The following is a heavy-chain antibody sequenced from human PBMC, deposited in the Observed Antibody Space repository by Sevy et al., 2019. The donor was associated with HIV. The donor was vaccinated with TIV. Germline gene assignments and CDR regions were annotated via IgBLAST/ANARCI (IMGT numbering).Heavy chain of an antibody. Sequence: GGSLRLSCAASGFAMSSYWVTWVRQAPGKGLEWVANIKQDGSERKYLDSVRGRFTISRDNAKNSVYLEMNSLRAEDTAVYYCAREVCGSGSKWGQGTLVTVSS. V-gene: IGHV3-7*01. J-gene: IGHJ4*02. CDR1: GFAMSSYW. D-gene: IGHD6-25*01. CDR2: IKQDGSER. CDR3: AREVCGSGSK.